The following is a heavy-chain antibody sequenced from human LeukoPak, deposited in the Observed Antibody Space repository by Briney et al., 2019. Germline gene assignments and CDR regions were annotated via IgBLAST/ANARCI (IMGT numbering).Heavy chain of an antibody. Sequence: GGSLRLSXAASGFTFSNYAMSWVRQAPGKGLEWVSAISGSGGSTYYADSVKGRFTISRDNSKNTLYLQMNSLRVEGTAVYYCARGLYSSSPWGQGTLVTVSS. V-gene: IGHV3-23*01. CDR2: ISGSGGST. D-gene: IGHD6-6*01. J-gene: IGHJ4*02. CDR3: ARGLYSSSP. CDR1: GFTFSNYA.